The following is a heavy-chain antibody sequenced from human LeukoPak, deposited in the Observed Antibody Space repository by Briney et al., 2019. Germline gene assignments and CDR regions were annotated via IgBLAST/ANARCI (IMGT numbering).Heavy chain of an antibody. CDR2: ISHNGGST. D-gene: IGHD2-2*01. CDR3: ARERRFCTITSCYCLFDY. J-gene: IGHJ4*02. CDR1: GFTFSDYA. Sequence: PGGSLRLSCAASGFTFSDYAMHWVRQAPGKGLEYVSAISHNGGSTYYAHAVKGIFTISRDNSKNTLYLQLGSLRDEDMGVYYCARERRFCTITSCYCLFDYWGQRTLVTVSS. V-gene: IGHV3-64*01.